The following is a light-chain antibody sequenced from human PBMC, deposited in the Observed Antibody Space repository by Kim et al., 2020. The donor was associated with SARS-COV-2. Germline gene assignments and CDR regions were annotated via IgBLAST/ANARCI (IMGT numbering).Light chain of an antibody. V-gene: IGKV3-20*01. CDR2: GAS. CDR1: QSVRINY. Sequence: SPGERATLSFRASQSVRINYLAWYQQKPGPAPRLLIYGASSRATGIPDRFSGSVSGTDFTLTISRLEPEDFAVYYRQQYGSSPLTFGGGTKVDIK. CDR3: QQYGSSPLT. J-gene: IGKJ4*01.